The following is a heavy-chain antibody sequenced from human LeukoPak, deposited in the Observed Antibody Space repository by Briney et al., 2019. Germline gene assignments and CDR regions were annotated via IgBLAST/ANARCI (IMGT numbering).Heavy chain of an antibody. Sequence: TGGTLRLSCAASGFTFSSYWIHWVRQAPGKGLVWVSRIYSDATYYADSVKGRFTISRDNAKNTLYLQMNSLRAEDTAVYYCASDVDTAMDTDYWGQGTLVTVSS. V-gene: IGHV3-74*01. J-gene: IGHJ4*02. CDR3: ASDVDTAMDTDY. CDR2: IYSDAT. CDR1: GFTFSSYW. D-gene: IGHD5-18*01.